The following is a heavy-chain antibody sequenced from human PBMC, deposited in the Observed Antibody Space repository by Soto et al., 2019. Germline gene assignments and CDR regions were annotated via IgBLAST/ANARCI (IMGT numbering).Heavy chain of an antibody. CDR2: IYYSGST. D-gene: IGHD3-3*01. J-gene: IGHJ5*02. CDR3: ASPYLDFWSGLNWFDP. V-gene: IGHV4-39*01. Sequence: QLHLQESGPGLVKPSETLSLTCTVSGGSISSSSYYWGWIRQPPGKGLEWIGSIYYSGSTYYNPPLKSRVTISVDTSKNQFSLKLSSVTAADTALYYCASPYLDFWSGLNWFDPWGQGTLVTVSS. CDR1: GGSISSSSYY.